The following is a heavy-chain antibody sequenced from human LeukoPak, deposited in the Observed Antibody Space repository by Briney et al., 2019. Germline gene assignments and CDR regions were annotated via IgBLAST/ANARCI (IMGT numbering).Heavy chain of an antibody. D-gene: IGHD3-22*01. CDR2: IYNSANT. Sequence: PSETLSLTCTVSGGSISNYYWSWIRQPPGKGLEWIGHIYNSANTHYNPSLQSRVTISVDTSKNQFSLRLSSVTAADTAVYYCARAGTTYYYDDHVFDIWGRGTTITVSS. J-gene: IGHJ3*02. CDR3: ARAGTTYYYDDHVFDI. CDR1: GGSISNYY. V-gene: IGHV4-59*01.